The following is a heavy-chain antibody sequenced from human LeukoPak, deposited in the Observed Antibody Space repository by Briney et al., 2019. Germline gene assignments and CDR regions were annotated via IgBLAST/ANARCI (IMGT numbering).Heavy chain of an antibody. CDR3: ARGGGSCRGGSCYVDS. CDR1: GGTFSGYY. CDR2: ISHSGST. D-gene: IGHD2-15*01. V-gene: IGHV4-34*01. J-gene: IGHJ4*02. Sequence: SETLSLTCAVYGGTFSGYYWTWIRQPPGQGLEWIGEISHSGSTSYHPSLKSRLIISVDTSKNQFSLKLKSVTAADTAVYYCARGGGSCRGGSCYVDSWGLGNLVTVSS.